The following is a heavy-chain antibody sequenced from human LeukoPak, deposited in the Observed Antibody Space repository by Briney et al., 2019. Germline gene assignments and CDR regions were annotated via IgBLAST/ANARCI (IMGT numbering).Heavy chain of an antibody. CDR2: ISAYNGDT. CDR1: GYTFTSYG. V-gene: IGHV1-18*01. J-gene: IGHJ3*01. D-gene: IGHD3-10*01. Sequence: GASVKVSCKASGYTFTSYGISWVRQAPGQGLEWMGWISAYNGDTNYAQNLQGRVTMTTDTSTTTAYMELSSLTSEDTAVYYCASARGSYLISPKDDALDVWGQGTMVTVSS. CDR3: ASARGSYLISPKDDALDV.